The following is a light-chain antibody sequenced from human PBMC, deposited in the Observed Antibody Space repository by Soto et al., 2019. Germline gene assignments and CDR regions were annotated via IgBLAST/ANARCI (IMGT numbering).Light chain of an antibody. CDR2: RAS. CDR3: QQYGSSPLT. V-gene: IGKV3-20*01. CDR1: QSVSSSY. J-gene: IGKJ4*01. Sequence: EIVLTQSPGTLSLSPGERATLSCRASQSVSSSYLAWYQQKPGQAPKVLIYRASSRATGTPDRFSGSGSGTDFTLTISRLEPEDFAVYYCQQYGSSPLTFGGGTKVDI.